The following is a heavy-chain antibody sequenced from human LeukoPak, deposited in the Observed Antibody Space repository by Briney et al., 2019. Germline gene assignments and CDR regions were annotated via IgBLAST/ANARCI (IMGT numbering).Heavy chain of an antibody. CDR2: IYYSGII. J-gene: IGHJ3*02. D-gene: IGHD6-13*01. CDR3: AREHKWQLGTFDI. CDR1: GGSFSGYY. V-gene: IGHV4-34*11. Sequence: PSETLSLTCAVYGGSFSGYYWSWIRQPPGKGLEWIGYIYYSGIIKYNPSLKSRVTISVDTSKNQFSLNLTSVTAADMAVYHCAREHKWQLGTFDIWGQGTMVTVSS.